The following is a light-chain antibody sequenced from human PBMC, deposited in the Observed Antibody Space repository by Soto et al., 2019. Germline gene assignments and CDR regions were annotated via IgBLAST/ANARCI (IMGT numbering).Light chain of an antibody. Sequence: QSVLTQPTSVSAAPGQKVTISCSGSNSNIGNNLVSWYQQVPGTAPKVVIHDNDKRPSGIPDRFSGSKSGASTSLGITGLQTGDEATYYCATWERGLRGVVFGGGTKLTVL. J-gene: IGLJ3*02. CDR2: DND. CDR3: ATWERGLRGVV. CDR1: NSNIGNNL. V-gene: IGLV1-51*01.